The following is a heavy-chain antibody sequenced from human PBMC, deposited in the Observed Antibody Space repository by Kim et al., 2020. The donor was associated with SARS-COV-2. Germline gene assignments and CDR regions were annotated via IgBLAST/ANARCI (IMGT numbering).Heavy chain of an antibody. J-gene: IGHJ6*02. D-gene: IGHD3-9*01. CDR2: INHSGST. CDR3: ARNKRRGVLRYFDWFGGMDV. Sequence: SETLSLTCAVYGGSFSGYYWSWIRQPPGKGLEWIGEINHSGSTNYNPSLKSRVTISVDTSKNQFSLKLSSVTAADTAVYYCARNKRRGVLRYFDWFGGMDVWGQGTTVTVSS. CDR1: GGSFSGYY. V-gene: IGHV4-34*01.